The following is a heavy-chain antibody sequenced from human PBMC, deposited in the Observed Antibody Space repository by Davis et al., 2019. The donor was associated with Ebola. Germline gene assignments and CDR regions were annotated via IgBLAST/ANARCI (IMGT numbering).Heavy chain of an antibody. CDR1: GFTFSNAW. CDR2: IKSKTDGGTT. V-gene: IGHV3-15*01. J-gene: IGHJ3*02. CDR3: TTDPLWLYDAFDI. Sequence: GESLKISCAASGFTFSNAWMSWVRQAPGKGLEWVGRIKSKTDGGTTDYAAPVKGRFTISRDDSKNTLYLQMNSLKTEDTAVYYCTTDPLWLYDAFDIWGQGTMVTVSS. D-gene: IGHD2/OR15-2a*01.